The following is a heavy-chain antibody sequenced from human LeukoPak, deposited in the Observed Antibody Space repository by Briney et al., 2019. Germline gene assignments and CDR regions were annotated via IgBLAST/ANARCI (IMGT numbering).Heavy chain of an antibody. CDR2: ISGSGGST. D-gene: IGHD3-22*01. CDR1: GFTFSSYA. J-gene: IGHJ4*02. V-gene: IGHV3-23*01. CDR3: AKPTYYDSSGYSPFDY. Sequence: GGSLRLSCAASGFTFSSYAMSWVRQAPGKGLEWVSGISGSGGSTYYADSVKGRFTISRDNSKNTLYLQMNSLRAEDTAVYYCAKPTYYDSSGYSPFDYWGQGTLVTVSS.